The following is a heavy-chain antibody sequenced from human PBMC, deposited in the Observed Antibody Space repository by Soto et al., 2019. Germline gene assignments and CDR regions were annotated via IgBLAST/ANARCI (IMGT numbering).Heavy chain of an antibody. D-gene: IGHD4-17*01. V-gene: IGHV4-61*05. CDR2: IYYSGST. Sequence: SETLSLTCTVSGGSISSSDYHWDWIRQTPGKGLEWIGYIYYSGSTNYNPSLKSRVTISVDTSKNQFSLKLSSVTAADTAVYYCAGTTVTTYRLPILQHWGQGTLVTVSS. CDR1: GGSISSSDYH. CDR3: AGTTVTTYRLPILQH. J-gene: IGHJ1*01.